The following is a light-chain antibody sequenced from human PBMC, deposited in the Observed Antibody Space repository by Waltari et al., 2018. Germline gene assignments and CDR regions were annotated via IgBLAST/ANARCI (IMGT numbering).Light chain of an antibody. CDR2: GAS. J-gene: IGKJ1*01. CDR3: QRYGTSPPWT. V-gene: IGKV3-20*01. Sequence: ELVLTQSPGTLSLSPGESATLSCRASQRITASYLAWYQQKPGQAPRLLIYGASSRATGIPDRFSGSESGTEFTLTISRLEPEDFAVYYCQRYGTSPPWTFGQGTRVE. CDR1: QRITASY.